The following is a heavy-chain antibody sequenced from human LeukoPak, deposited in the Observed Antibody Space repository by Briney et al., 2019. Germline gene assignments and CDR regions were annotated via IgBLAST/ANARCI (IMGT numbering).Heavy chain of an antibody. Sequence: ASVKVSCKASGFTFTSYAINWVRQAPGQGLEWLGWSSAYNGNTNYVQKLQGRVTMTTDTSTSTAYMELRSLRSDDTAVYYCARPSAAGYYYFDYWGQGTLVTVSS. J-gene: IGHJ4*02. V-gene: IGHV1-18*01. CDR1: GFTFTSYA. CDR2: SSAYNGNT. D-gene: IGHD6-13*01. CDR3: ARPSAAGYYYFDY.